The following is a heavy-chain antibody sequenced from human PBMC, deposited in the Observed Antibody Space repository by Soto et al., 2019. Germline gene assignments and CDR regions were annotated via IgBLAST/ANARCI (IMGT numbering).Heavy chain of an antibody. J-gene: IGHJ4*02. CDR3: ARGPVANQLLYSGSPSNFDY. V-gene: IGHV1-18*04. Sequence: QVQLVQSGAEVKKPGASVKVSCKASCSTFTIDGISWVRQAPGQGLEWMGWISAYNGNTHYAQKLQARVTMTTDTTTSTDYMELRSLRSDDTAVEYCARGPVANQLLYSGSPSNFDYWGQGTLVTVSS. CDR1: CSTFTIDG. CDR2: ISAYNGNT. D-gene: IGHD2-2*02.